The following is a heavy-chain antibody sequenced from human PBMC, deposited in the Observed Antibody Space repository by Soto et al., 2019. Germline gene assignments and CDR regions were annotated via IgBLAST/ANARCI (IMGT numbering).Heavy chain of an antibody. D-gene: IGHD6-13*01. Sequence: GGSLRLSCAASGFTFSSYGMHWVRQVPGKGLEWVAVIWYDGSNKYYADSVKGRFTISRDNSKNTLYLQMNSLRAEDTAVYYCAREERASSSWSWYYYYYYGMDVWGQGTTVTVSS. CDR2: IWYDGSNK. V-gene: IGHV3-33*01. CDR1: GFTFSSYG. J-gene: IGHJ6*02. CDR3: AREERASSSWSWYYYYYYGMDV.